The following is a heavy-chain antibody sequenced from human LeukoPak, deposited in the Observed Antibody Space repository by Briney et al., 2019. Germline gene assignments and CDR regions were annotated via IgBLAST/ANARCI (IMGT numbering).Heavy chain of an antibody. D-gene: IGHD1-26*01. CDR1: GGSISSYY. V-gene: IGHV4-59*12. CDR3: ARRTRVETTWYFDS. J-gene: IGHJ4*02. CDR2: IYYSGST. Sequence: SETLSLTCTVSGGSISSYYWSWIRQPPGKGLEWIGYIYYSGSTNYNPSLKSRVTISVDTSKNQFSLKLRSVTAADTAVYYCARRTRVETTWYFDSWGQGTLVTVSS.